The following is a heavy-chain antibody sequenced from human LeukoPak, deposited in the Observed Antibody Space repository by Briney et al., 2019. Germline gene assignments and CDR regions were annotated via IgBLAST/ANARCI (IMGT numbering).Heavy chain of an antibody. CDR3: ARGRPHGNDY. CDR1: GFTFSNAW. Sequence: GGSLRLSCAASGFTFSNAWMNWVRQAPGKGLVWVSRIASDGSSTTYADSVKGRFSISRDNAKNTLYLQMNSLRVEDTAEYYCARGRPHGNDYWGQGTLVTVSS. D-gene: IGHD4-23*01. CDR2: IASDGSST. V-gene: IGHV3-74*01. J-gene: IGHJ4*02.